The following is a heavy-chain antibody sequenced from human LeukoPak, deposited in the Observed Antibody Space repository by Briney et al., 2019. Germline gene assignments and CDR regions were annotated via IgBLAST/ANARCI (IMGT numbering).Heavy chain of an antibody. D-gene: IGHD4-17*01. CDR3: ARRDYDENAFDI. V-gene: IGHV3-20*04. J-gene: IGHJ3*02. CDR1: GFTFDDYG. Sequence: PGGSLRLSCAASGFTFDDYGMSRVRQAPGKGLEWVSGINWNGGSTGHADSAKGRFTISRDNAKNSLYLQMNSLRAEDTALYYCARRDYDENAFDIWGQGTMVTVSS. CDR2: INWNGGST.